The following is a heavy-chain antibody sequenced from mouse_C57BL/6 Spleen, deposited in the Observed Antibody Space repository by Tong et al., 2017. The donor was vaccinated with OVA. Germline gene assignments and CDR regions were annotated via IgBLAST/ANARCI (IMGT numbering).Heavy chain of an antibody. CDR3: ARHEDDYGDY. D-gene: IGHD2-4*01. CDR2: IFPGSGST. CDR1: GYTFTDYY. V-gene: IGHV1-75*01. J-gene: IGHJ2*01. Sequence: VQLQESGPELVKPGASVKISCKASGYTFTDYYINWVKQRPGQGLEWIGWIFPGSGSTYYNERFKGKATLTADKSSSTAYMQLSSLTSEDSAVYFCARHEDDYGDYWGQGTTLTVSS.